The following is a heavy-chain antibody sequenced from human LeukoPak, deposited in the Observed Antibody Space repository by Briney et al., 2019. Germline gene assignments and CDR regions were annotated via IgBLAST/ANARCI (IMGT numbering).Heavy chain of an antibody. Sequence: PGGSLRLSCAASGFTFSSYSMNWVRQAPGKGLERVSYISSSSNTIYYADSVKGRFTISRDNAKNSLYLQMNSLRDEDTAVYYCARGMSYFGSGSYDNAFDYWGQGTLVTVSS. V-gene: IGHV3-48*02. CDR2: ISSSSNTI. D-gene: IGHD3-10*01. CDR1: GFTFSSYS. J-gene: IGHJ4*02. CDR3: ARGMSYFGSGSYDNAFDY.